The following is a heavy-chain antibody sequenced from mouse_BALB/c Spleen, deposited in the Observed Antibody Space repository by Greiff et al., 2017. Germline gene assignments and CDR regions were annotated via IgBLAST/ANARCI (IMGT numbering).Heavy chain of an antibody. CDR2: INPSNGGT. Sequence: QVQLQQSGAELVKPGASVKLSCKASGYTFTSYYMYWVKQRPGQGLEWIGEINPSNGGTNFNEKFKSKATLTVDKSSSTAYMQLSSLTSEDSAVYYCTRGDYLAYWGQGTLVTVSA. D-gene: IGHD2-4*01. V-gene: IGHV1S81*02. CDR1: GYTFTSYY. J-gene: IGHJ3*01. CDR3: TRGDYLAY.